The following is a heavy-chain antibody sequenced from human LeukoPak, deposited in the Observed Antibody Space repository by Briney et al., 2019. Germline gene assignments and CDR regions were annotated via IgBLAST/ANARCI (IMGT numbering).Heavy chain of an antibody. Sequence: SETLSLTCAVYGGSFSGYYWSWIRQPPGKGLEWIGEINHSGSTNYNPSLKSRVTISVDTPKNQFSLKLSSVTAADTAVYYCARSSGWPDYWGQGTLVTVSS. CDR1: GGSFSGYY. D-gene: IGHD6-19*01. CDR3: ARSSGWPDY. J-gene: IGHJ4*02. V-gene: IGHV4-34*01. CDR2: INHSGST.